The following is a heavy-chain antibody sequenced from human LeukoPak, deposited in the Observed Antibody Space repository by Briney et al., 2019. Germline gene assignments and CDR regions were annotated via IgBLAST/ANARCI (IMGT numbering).Heavy chain of an antibody. Sequence: GGSLRLSCAASGFTFSSYGMHWVRQAPGKGLEWVAFIRYDGSNKYYADSVKGRFTISRENSKNTLYLQMNSLRAEDTAVYYCAKGGIVLRFSEWQRPEYYFDYWGQGTLVTVSS. CDR3: AKGGIVLRFSEWQRPEYYFDY. CDR2: IRYDGSNK. D-gene: IGHD3-3*01. J-gene: IGHJ4*02. CDR1: GFTFSSYG. V-gene: IGHV3-30*02.